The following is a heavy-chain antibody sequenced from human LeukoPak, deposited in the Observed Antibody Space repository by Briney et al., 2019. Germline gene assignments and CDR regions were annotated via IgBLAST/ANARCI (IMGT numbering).Heavy chain of an antibody. V-gene: IGHV3-43*01. CDR3: AKDVSLRELLMSGGYYFDY. Sequence: GGSLRLSCAASGFTFDDYTMHWVRQAPGKGLEWVSLISWDGGSTYYADSVKGRFTISRDNSKNTLYLQMNSLRAEDTAVYYCAKDVSLRELLMSGGYYFDYWGQGTLVTVSS. CDR2: ISWDGGST. J-gene: IGHJ4*02. D-gene: IGHD1-26*01. CDR1: GFTFDDYT.